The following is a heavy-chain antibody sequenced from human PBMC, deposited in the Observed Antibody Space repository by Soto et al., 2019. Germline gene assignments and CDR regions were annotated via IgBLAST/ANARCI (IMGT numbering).Heavy chain of an antibody. Sequence: GGSLRLSCAASGSTFSSYWMHWVRQAPGKGLVWVSRINSDGSSTSYADSVKGRFTISRDNAKNTLYLQMNSLRAEDTAVYYCARVRSPDSSGYYLLNYYYGMDVWGQGTTVTVSS. CDR1: GSTFSSYW. D-gene: IGHD3-22*01. CDR2: INSDGSST. V-gene: IGHV3-74*01. CDR3: ARVRSPDSSGYYLLNYYYGMDV. J-gene: IGHJ6*02.